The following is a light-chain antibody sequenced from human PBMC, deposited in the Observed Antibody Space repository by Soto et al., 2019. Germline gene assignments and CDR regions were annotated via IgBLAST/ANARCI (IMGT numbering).Light chain of an antibody. Sequence: EIVVTQSPATLSVSPGERVTLSCRASQSVSSSLAWYQQRPGQAPRLLIYDTSTRDAGISARFSGSGSGTEFTLTISSLQSEDFAVYYWQQYIDWPPGTFGQGTAVEI. J-gene: IGKJ1*01. CDR3: QQYIDWPPGT. CDR2: DTS. CDR1: QSVSSS. V-gene: IGKV3-15*01.